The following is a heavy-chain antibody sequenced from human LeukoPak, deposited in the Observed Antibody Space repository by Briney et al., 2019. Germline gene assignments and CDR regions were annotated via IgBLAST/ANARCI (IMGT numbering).Heavy chain of an antibody. CDR3: ARAVSSWWGDAFDI. J-gene: IGHJ3*02. V-gene: IGHV4-30-4*01. Sequence: SQTLSLTCTVSGGSISSGDYYWSWIRQPPGKGLEWIGYIYYSGSTYYNPSLKSRVTISVDTSKNQFSLKLSSVTAADTAVYYCARAVSSWWGDAFDIWGQGTMVTVSS. CDR2: IYYSGST. D-gene: IGHD6-13*01. CDR1: GGSISSGDYY.